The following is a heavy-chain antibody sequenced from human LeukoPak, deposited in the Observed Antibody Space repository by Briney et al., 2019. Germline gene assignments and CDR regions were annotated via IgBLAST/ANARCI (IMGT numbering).Heavy chain of an antibody. CDR2: INPNGGGT. CDR1: VYTFTDYY. Sequence: ASVKVSCKVSVYTFTDYYMHWVRQAPGQGLEWMGWINPNGGGTNYAQQFQGRVTMTRDTSFNTGYMELSSLRSDDTAVYYCARRYHYDTSAYYYGFNHWGQGTLVTVSS. J-gene: IGHJ4*02. D-gene: IGHD3-22*01. CDR3: ARRYHYDTSAYYYGFNH. V-gene: IGHV1-2*02.